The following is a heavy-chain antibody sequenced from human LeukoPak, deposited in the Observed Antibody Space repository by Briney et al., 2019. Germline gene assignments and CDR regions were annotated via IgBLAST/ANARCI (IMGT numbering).Heavy chain of an antibody. CDR3: ARHRLWFGELFAY. V-gene: IGHV4-34*01. CDR2: INHSGST. D-gene: IGHD3-10*01. CDR1: GGSISSYY. Sequence: SETLSLTCTVSGGSISSYYWSWIRQPPGKGLEWIGEINHSGSTNYNPSLKSRVTISVDTSKNQFSLKLSSVTAADTAVYYCARHRLWFGELFAYWGQGTLVTVSS. J-gene: IGHJ4*02.